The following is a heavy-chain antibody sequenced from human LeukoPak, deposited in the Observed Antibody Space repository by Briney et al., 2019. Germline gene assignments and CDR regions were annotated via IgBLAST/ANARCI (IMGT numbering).Heavy chain of an antibody. CDR3: ARADYYDSSGYTH. CDR1: GFTFSDYY. V-gene: IGHV3-11*01. Sequence: GGSLRLSCAASGFTFSDYYMSWIRQAPGKGLEWVSYISSSGSTIYYADSVKGRFTISRDNAKNSLYLQMNSLRADDTAVYYCARADYYDSSGYTHWGQGTLVTVSS. D-gene: IGHD3-22*01. J-gene: IGHJ4*02. CDR2: ISSSGSTI.